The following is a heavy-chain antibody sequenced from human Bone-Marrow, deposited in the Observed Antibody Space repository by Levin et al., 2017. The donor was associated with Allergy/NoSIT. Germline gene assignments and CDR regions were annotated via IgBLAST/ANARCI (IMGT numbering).Heavy chain of an antibody. Sequence: GESLKISCEASGFTFSSYGMHWVRQAPGKGLEWVAVIWYDGGIKDYAGSVKGRFTISRDNSKNMLYLQMNSLRAEDTAVYYCARKWGGWFDPWGQGSVVIVSS. V-gene: IGHV3-33*01. J-gene: IGHJ5*02. CDR1: GFTFSSYG. D-gene: IGHD3-16*01. CDR3: ARKWGGWFDP. CDR2: IWYDGGIK.